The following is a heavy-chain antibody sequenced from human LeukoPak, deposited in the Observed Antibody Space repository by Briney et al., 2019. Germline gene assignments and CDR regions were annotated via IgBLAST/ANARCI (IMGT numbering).Heavy chain of an antibody. CDR1: GGSFSGYY. CDR3: ARAPAREYQLLLGY. CDR2: INHSGST. D-gene: IGHD2-2*01. V-gene: IGHV4-34*01. J-gene: IGHJ4*02. Sequence: PSETLSLTCAVYGGSFSGYYWSWIRQPPGKGLEWIGEINHSGSTNYNPSLKSRVTISVDTSKNQFSLKLSSVTAADTAVFYCARAPAREYQLLLGYWGQGTLVTVSS.